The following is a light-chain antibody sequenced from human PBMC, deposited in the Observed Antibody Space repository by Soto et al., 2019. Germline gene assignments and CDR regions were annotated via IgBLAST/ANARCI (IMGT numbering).Light chain of an antibody. CDR2: GNN. CDR3: KSYDSSLSGYV. Sequence: QSVLTQPPSVSGAPGQRVTISCTGSSSNIGAGYEVHWYQQLPGTAPKLLIYGNNNRPSGVPDRFSGSKSGTSGSLAITGLQAEDEADYYCKSYDSSLSGYVFGTGTKVTVL. V-gene: IGLV1-40*01. CDR1: SSNIGAGYE. J-gene: IGLJ1*01.